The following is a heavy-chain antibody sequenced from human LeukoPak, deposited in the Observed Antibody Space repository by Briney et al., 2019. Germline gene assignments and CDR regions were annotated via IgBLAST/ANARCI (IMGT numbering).Heavy chain of an antibody. V-gene: IGHV4-30-2*01. CDR2: IYHSGST. CDR1: GGSVSSGGYY. CDR3: ARGSYYDY. J-gene: IGHJ4*02. Sequence: PSETLSLTCTVSGGSVSSGGYYWSWIRQPPGKGLEWIGYIYHSGSTYYNPSLKSRVTISVDRSKNQFSLKLSSVTAADTAVYYCARGSYYDYWGQGTLVTVSS.